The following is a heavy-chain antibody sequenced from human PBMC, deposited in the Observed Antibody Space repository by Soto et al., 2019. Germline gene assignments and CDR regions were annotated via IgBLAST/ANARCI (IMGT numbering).Heavy chain of an antibody. D-gene: IGHD1-1*01. CDR3: ATNEFSVDY. CDR2: ISSSGIFT. J-gene: IGHJ4*02. Sequence: EVQLVESGGGLVKPGGSLRLSCAASGFISGYSMIWVRQAPGKGLEWVSHISSSGIFTDYADSVKGRFTISRDNAKNSRYLQMNSLRAEDTAVYYCATNEFSVDYWGQGTLVTVSS. CDR1: GFISGYS. V-gene: IGHV3-21*04.